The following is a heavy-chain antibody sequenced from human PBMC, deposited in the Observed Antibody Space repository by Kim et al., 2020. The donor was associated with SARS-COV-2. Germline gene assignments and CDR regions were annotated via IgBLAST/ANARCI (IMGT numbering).Heavy chain of an antibody. D-gene: IGHD6-13*01. CDR1: GGSISSYY. J-gene: IGHJ5*02. Sequence: SETLSLTCTVSGGSISSYYWSWIRQPPGKGLEWIGYIYYSGRTNYNPSLKSRVTISVDTSKNQFSLKLSSVTAADTAVYYCARDIAAAGNHWFDPWGQGTLVTVSS. CDR3: ARDIAAAGNHWFDP. V-gene: IGHV4-59*13. CDR2: IYYSGRT.